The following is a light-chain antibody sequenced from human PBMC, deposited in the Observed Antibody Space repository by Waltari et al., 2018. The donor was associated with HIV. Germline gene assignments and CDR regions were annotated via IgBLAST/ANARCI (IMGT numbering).Light chain of an antibody. CDR2: DND. V-gene: IGLV1-51*01. J-gene: IGLJ3*02. CDR1: SSNLANNY. Sequence: QSMLTQPPSVSAAPGQKVTISCSGSSSNLANNYVSWYQHPPGAAPKLVIYDNDNRPSGIPDRFSGSKSGASATLVITGLQTGDEGDYYCGTWDSSLNAGVFGGGTKLTVL. CDR3: GTWDSSLNAGV.